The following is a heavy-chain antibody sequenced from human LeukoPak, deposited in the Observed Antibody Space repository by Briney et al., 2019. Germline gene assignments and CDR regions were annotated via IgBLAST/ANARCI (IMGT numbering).Heavy chain of an antibody. J-gene: IGHJ4*02. Sequence: PGGSLRLSCAASGFTFSSYAMSWVRQAPGKGLEWASAISGSGGSTYYADSVKGRFTISRDNSKNTLYLQMNSLRAEDTAVYHCAKDFPDYYDSSLYWGQGTLVTVSS. CDR3: AKDFPDYYDSSLY. V-gene: IGHV3-23*01. CDR2: ISGSGGST. CDR1: GFTFSSYA. D-gene: IGHD3-22*01.